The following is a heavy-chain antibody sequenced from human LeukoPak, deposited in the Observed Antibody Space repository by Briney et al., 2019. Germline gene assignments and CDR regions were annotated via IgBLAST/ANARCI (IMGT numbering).Heavy chain of an antibody. V-gene: IGHV4-4*07. D-gene: IGHD6-13*01. CDR2: IYTSGST. Sequence: SETLSLTCTVSGGSISSYYWSWIRQPAGKGLEWIGRIYTSGSTNYNPSLKSRVTISVDTSKNQFSLKLSSVTAADTAVYYCASSYSSSWYWFDPWGQGTLVTVSS. CDR1: GGSISSYY. J-gene: IGHJ5*02. CDR3: ASSYSSSWYWFDP.